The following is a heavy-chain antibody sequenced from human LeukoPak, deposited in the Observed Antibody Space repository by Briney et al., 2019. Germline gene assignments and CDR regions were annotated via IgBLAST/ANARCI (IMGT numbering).Heavy chain of an antibody. CDR2: IIPILGIA. CDR1: GGTFSSYA. J-gene: IGHJ4*02. CDR3: ARTPDTAMVPFDY. D-gene: IGHD5-18*01. V-gene: IGHV1-69*04. Sequence: GASVKVSCKASGGTFSSYAISWVRQAPGQGLEWMGRIIPILGIANYAQKFQGRVTITADKSTSTAYMELSSLRSEDTAVYYCARTPDTAMVPFDYWGQGTLVTVSS.